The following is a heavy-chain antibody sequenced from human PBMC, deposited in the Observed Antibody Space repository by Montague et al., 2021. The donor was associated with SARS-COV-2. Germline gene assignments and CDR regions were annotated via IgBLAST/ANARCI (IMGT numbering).Heavy chain of an antibody. CDR3: ARDHYHSSWFKY. D-gene: IGHD6-13*01. CDR1: GGSMSGGYY. Sequence: SETLSLTCTVSGGSMSGGYYWTWIRQHPGKGLEWIGTISYSGSTYHNPSLHSRVAVSVDTSKKRFSLRLTSVTAADTAVYFCARDHYHSSWFKYWGPGTLVTVSS. CDR2: ISYSGST. J-gene: IGHJ4*02. V-gene: IGHV4-39*07.